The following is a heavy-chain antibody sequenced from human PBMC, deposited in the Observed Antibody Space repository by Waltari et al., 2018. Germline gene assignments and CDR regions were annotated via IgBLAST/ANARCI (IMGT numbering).Heavy chain of an antibody. J-gene: IGHJ6*02. CDR2: INPNSGGT. CDR1: GYTFTGYY. CDR3: AREFEYSSSWNYCGMDV. V-gene: IGHV1-2*06. D-gene: IGHD6-6*01. Sequence: QVQLVQSGAEVKKPGASVKVSCKASGYTFTGYYMHWVRQAPGQGLEWMGRINPNSGGTNYAQKFQGRVTMTRDTSISTAYMELSRLRSDDTAVYYCAREFEYSSSWNYCGMDVWGQGTTVTVSS.